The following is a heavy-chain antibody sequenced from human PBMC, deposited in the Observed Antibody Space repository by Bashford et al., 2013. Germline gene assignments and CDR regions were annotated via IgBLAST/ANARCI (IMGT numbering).Heavy chain of an antibody. D-gene: IGHD5-18*01. CDR3: ARLDKVLVQTFDY. CDR2: IYYSGTA. Sequence: SETLSLTCTVSGGSIRSTSYYWAGSASPREGLEWIATIYYSGTAYYNEALKSRVTISVDTPKNQFSLQLSSVTAADTAVYFCARLDKVLVQTFDYWAREPWSPSPQ. CDR1: GGSIRSTSYY. V-gene: IGHV4-39*01. J-gene: IGHJ4*02.